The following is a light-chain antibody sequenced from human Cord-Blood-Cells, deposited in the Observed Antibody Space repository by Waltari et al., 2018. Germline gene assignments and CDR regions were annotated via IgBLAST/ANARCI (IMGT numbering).Light chain of an antibody. CDR1: NIGSKS. CDR2: YDS. V-gene: IGLV3-21*04. CDR3: QVWDSSSDHWV. Sequence: SYVLTQPPSVSVAPGKTARITCGGNNIGSKSVHWYQQKPGQAPVLVIYYDSDRPSGIPELFSGSNSGTTATLTISRVEAGDEADYYCQVWDSSSDHWVFGGGTKLTVL. J-gene: IGLJ3*02.